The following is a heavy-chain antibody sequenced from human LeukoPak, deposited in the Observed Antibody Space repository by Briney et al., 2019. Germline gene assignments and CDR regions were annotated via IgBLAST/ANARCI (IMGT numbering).Heavy chain of an antibody. D-gene: IGHD6-13*01. V-gene: IGHV3-30*18. CDR2: ISYDGSNK. J-gene: IGHJ4*02. CDR3: AKPGLPGYSSSWLDY. CDR1: GFTFSSYG. Sequence: GRSLRLSCAASGFTFSSYGMHWVRQAPGKGLEWVAVISYDGSNKYYADSEKGRFTISRDNSKNTLYLQMNSLRAEDTAVYYCAKPGLPGYSSSWLDYWGQGTLVTVSS.